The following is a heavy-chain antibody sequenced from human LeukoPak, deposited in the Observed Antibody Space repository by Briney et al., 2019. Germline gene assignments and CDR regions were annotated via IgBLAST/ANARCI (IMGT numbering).Heavy chain of an antibody. CDR3: ARDLGYYDSSGYYCGYFQH. Sequence: GGSLRLSCAASGFTFSSYGMHWVRQAPGKGLEWVAFIRYDGSNKYYADSVKGRFTISRDNSKNTLYLQMNSLRAEDTAVYYCARDLGYYDSSGYYCGYFQHWGQGTLVTVSS. CDR2: IRYDGSNK. J-gene: IGHJ1*01. V-gene: IGHV3-30*02. D-gene: IGHD3-22*01. CDR1: GFTFSSYG.